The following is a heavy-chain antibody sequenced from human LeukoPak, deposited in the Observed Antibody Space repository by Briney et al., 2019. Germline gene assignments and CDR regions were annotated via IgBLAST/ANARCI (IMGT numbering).Heavy chain of an antibody. J-gene: IGHJ4*02. Sequence: GGSLRLSCAASGFTFSSSWMSWVRQVPGRGLEWVANIKHDGSERYHVDSVRGRFTISRDNAKNSLYLHMNSLRAEDTAVYYCASDGHSHANWGQGTLVTVSS. CDR2: IKHDGSER. D-gene: IGHD2-2*01. CDR3: ASDGHSHAN. V-gene: IGHV3-7*01. CDR1: GFTFSSSW.